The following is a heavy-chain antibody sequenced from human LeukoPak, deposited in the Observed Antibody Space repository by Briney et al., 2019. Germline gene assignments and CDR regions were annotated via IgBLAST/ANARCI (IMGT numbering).Heavy chain of an antibody. D-gene: IGHD6-19*01. Sequence: KPSETLSLTCTVSGGSISSSSYYWGWIRQPPGKGLEWIGSIYYSGSTYYNPSLKSRVTISVDTSKNQFSLKVSSVTAADTAVYYCARHEGYSSGPDYWGQGTLVTVSS. CDR1: GGSISSSSYY. CDR3: ARHEGYSSGPDY. J-gene: IGHJ4*02. CDR2: IYYSGST. V-gene: IGHV4-39*01.